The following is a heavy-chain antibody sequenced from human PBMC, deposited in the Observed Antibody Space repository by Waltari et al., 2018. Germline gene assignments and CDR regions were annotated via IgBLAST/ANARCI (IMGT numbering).Heavy chain of an antibody. CDR3: ASSSSLHPYYYYGMDV. CDR1: GYTFTSYG. Sequence: QVQLVQSGAEVKKPGASVKVSCKASGYTFTSYGISWVRQAPGQGLEWMGWISAYNGNTNYAQKLQGRVTMTTDTSTSTAYMELSSLRSEDTAVYYCASSSSLHPYYYYGMDVWGQGTTVTVSS. V-gene: IGHV1-18*01. CDR2: ISAYNGNT. D-gene: IGHD6-13*01. J-gene: IGHJ6*02.